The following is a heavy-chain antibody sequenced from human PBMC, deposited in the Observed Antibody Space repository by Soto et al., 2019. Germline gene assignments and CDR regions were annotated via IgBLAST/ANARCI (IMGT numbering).Heavy chain of an antibody. Sequence: PGGSLRLSCGASGFTFSDYYMSWIRQAPGKGLEWVSYISSSGSTIYYADSVKGRFTISRDNAKNSLYLQMNSLRAEDTAVYYCARDYYYDSSGYYYSYYYYGMDVWGQGTTVTVSS. CDR3: ARDYYYDSSGYYYSYYYYGMDV. D-gene: IGHD3-22*01. CDR1: GFTFSDYY. J-gene: IGHJ6*02. V-gene: IGHV3-11*01. CDR2: ISSSGSTI.